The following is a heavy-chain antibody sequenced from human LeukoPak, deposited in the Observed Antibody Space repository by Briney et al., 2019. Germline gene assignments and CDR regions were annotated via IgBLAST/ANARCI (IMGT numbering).Heavy chain of an antibody. CDR1: GYSFTTYW. J-gene: IGHJ4*01. D-gene: IGHD2-15*01. CDR3: ARLAFSYCSGGACSRFDY. CDR2: IYPGDSHI. V-gene: IGHV5-51*01. Sequence: GESLKISCQGSGYSFTTYWIARVRQIPGRGLEGMGIIYPGDSHIRYSPSFEGQVTISADKSIGTAYLQWSSLKASDTAMYYCARLAFSYCSGGACSRFDYWGHGTLVTVSS.